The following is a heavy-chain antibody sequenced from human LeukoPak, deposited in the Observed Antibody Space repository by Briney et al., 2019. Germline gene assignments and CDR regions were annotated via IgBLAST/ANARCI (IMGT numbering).Heavy chain of an antibody. V-gene: IGHV4-30-2*01. D-gene: IGHD2-15*01. J-gene: IGHJ6*02. CDR3: ARGPHYCSGGSCYRYYYYCYGMDV. CDR2: IYHSGST. Sequence: SQTLSLTCAVSGGSISSGGYSWSWIRQPPGKGLEWIGYIYHSGSTYYNPSLKSRVTISVDRSKNQFSLKLSSVAAADTAVHYCARGPHYCSGGSCYRYYYYCYGMDVWGQGTTVTVSS. CDR1: GGSISSGGYS.